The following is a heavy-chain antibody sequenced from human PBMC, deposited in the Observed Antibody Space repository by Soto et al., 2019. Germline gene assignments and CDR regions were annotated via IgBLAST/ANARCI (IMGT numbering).Heavy chain of an antibody. CDR3: ARTKAASGFYYAMDV. V-gene: IGHV4-59*01. CDR1: GGSISDYYY. Sequence: QVQLQESGPGLVKPSETLSLTCSVSGGSISDYYYWSWIRQPPGKGLEWIGYIYYSGSTTYNPSLNTRVTISLDTSKNQFSLKLSSVTAADTAVYYCARTKAASGFYYAMDVWGQGTTVTVSS. D-gene: IGHD6-13*01. J-gene: IGHJ6*02. CDR2: IYYSGST.